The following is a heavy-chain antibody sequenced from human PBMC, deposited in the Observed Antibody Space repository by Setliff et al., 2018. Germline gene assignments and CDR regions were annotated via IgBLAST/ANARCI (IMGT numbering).Heavy chain of an antibody. V-gene: IGHV1-3*01. CDR1: GYTFTSYA. J-gene: IGHJ4*02. Sequence: GASVKVSCKASGYTFTSYAMHWVRQAPGQRLEWMGWSNAGNGNTKYAEKVQGRIAMTTDTSTNTAYMELRNLRSDDTAVYYCARDTPPRYTGYSDGWAPFDFWGQGTLVTVSS. CDR2: SNAGNGNT. CDR3: ARDTPPRYTGYSDGWAPFDF. D-gene: IGHD6-19*01.